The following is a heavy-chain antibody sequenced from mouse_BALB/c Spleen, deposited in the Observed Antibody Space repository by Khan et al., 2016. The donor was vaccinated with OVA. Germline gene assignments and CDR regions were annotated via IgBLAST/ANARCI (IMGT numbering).Heavy chain of an antibody. Sequence: QVQLKESGAELVKPGASVRLSCKASGYTFTNYYLYWVKQRPGHGLEWIGDINPSNGGTNFNEKFTNKVTLTVDKSSSTAYMQLSSLTSEDSAVXYCTRSGYGTFAYWGQGTLVTVSA. V-gene: IGHV1S81*02. CDR3: TRSGYGTFAY. J-gene: IGHJ3*01. CDR2: INPSNGGT. CDR1: GYTFTNYY. D-gene: IGHD2-1*01.